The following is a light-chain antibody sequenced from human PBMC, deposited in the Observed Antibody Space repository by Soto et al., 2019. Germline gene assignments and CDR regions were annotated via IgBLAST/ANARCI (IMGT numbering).Light chain of an antibody. CDR1: SSDVGSYNL. V-gene: IGLV2-14*02. Sequence: QSALTQPASVPGSPGQSITISCTGTSSDVGSYNLVSWYQQHPGKAPKLMIYEGSKRPSGVSNRFSGSKSGNTASLTISGLQAEDEADYYCSSYTSSSTLVVFGGGTKLTVL. J-gene: IGLJ2*01. CDR3: SSYTSSSTLVV. CDR2: EGS.